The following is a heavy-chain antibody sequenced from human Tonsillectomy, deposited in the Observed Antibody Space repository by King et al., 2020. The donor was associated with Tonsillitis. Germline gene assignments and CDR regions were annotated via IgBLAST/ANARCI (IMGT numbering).Heavy chain of an antibody. CDR3: ASWYYDSRGVGWFDP. V-gene: IGHV4-61*01. D-gene: IGHD3-22*01. CDR2: ISYSGST. CDR1: GGSVSSGSYY. Sequence: QLQESGPGLVKPSETLSLTCTVSGGSVSSGSYYWRWIRQPPGKGLEWIGYISYSGSTNYNPSLKSRVTISVDTSKNQFSLKLSTVTAADTAVYYCASWYYDSRGVGWFDPWGQGTLVTVSS. J-gene: IGHJ5*02.